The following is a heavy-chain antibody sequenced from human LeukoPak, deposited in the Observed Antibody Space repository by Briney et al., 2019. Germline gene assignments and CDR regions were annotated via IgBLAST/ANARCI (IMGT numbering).Heavy chain of an antibody. CDR2: FVPGDSST. CDR3: ARQGSYTTSSFDY. Sequence: GESLKISCTASGYSFTSYWITWVRQVPGKGLEWIGKFVPGDSSTNYSPSFHGHVTISGDKSISTAYLQWNSLKASDTAMYYCARQGSYTTSSFDYWGQGTLVTVSS. J-gene: IGHJ4*02. V-gene: IGHV5-10-1*01. CDR1: GYSFTSYW. D-gene: IGHD6-6*01.